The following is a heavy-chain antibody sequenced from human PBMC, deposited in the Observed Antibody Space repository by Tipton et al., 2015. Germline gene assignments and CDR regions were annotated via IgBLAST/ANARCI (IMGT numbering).Heavy chain of an antibody. V-gene: IGHV4-59*08. CDR3: ACQDYDSLTRDYQTVDY. CDR2: IQYSGST. J-gene: IGHJ4*02. D-gene: IGHD3-9*01. Sequence: LRLSCTVSGDSLSTYYWSWIRQSPGKELEWIGYIQYSGSTNYNPSLKSRVTISVDTSKTQFSLKLTSVTAADTAVYYCACQDYDSLTRDYQTVDYWGQGTLVTVSS. CDR1: GDSLSTYY.